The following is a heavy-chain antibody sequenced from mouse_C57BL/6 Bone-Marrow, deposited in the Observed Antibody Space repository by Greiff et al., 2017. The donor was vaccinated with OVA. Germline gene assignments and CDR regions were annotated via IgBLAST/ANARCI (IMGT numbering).Heavy chain of an antibody. CDR2: IDPANGNT. Sequence: VQLQQSVAELVRPGASVKLSCTASGFNIKTTYMHWVKQRPEPGLEWIGRIDPANGNTKYAPKFQGKATITADTTPNTAYLQRSSLTSEDTAIYYSARRGRYPSYWYYDVGGTGTTVTVSS. CDR1: GFNIKTTY. J-gene: IGHJ1*03. V-gene: IGHV14-3*01. D-gene: IGHD1-1*01. CDR3: ARRGRYPSYWYYDV.